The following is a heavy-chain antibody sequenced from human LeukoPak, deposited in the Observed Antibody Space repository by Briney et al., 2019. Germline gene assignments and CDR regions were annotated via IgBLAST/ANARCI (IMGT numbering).Heavy chain of an antibody. CDR2: IKQDGSEE. D-gene: IGHD3-3*01. Sequence: GGSLRLSCAVSGVNFSSYWMSWVRQAPGKGLEWVANIKQDGSEEYYVDSVKGRFTISTDNAKNSLYLQMNSLRAEDTAVYYCARDAYHDFWSGYPRYFDYWGQGTLVTVSS. J-gene: IGHJ4*02. CDR3: ARDAYHDFWSGYPRYFDY. CDR1: GVNFSSYW. V-gene: IGHV3-7*01.